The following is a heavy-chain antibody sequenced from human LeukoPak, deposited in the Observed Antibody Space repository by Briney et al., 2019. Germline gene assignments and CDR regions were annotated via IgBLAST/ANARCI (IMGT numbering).Heavy chain of an antibody. J-gene: IGHJ4*02. CDR3: ARGGYYYDSSGYSKFDY. V-gene: IGHV4-61*02. Sequence: SSETLSLACTVSGGSISSGSYYWSWIRQPAGKGLEWIGRIYTSGSTNYNPSLKSRVTMSVDTSKNQFSLKLSSVTAADTAVYYCARGGYYYDSSGYSKFDYWGQGTLVTVSS. D-gene: IGHD3-22*01. CDR1: GGSISSGSYY. CDR2: IYTSGST.